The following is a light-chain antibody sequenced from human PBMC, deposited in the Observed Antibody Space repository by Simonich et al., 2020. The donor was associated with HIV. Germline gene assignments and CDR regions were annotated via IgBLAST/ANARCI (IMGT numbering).Light chain of an antibody. Sequence: QSALTQPASVSGSPGHSITISCTGTSSDVGGYNYVSWSQQHPGKAPKLLIYDVSNRPSGVSNRFSGSKSGNTASLTISGLQAEDEADYYCSSYTSSSTVVFGGGTKLTVL. CDR2: DVS. J-gene: IGLJ2*01. V-gene: IGLV2-14*03. CDR3: SSYTSSSTVV. CDR1: SSDVGGYNY.